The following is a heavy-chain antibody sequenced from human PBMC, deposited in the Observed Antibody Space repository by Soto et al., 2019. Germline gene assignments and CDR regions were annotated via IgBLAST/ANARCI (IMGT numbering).Heavy chain of an antibody. J-gene: IGHJ6*02. V-gene: IGHV1-18*01. CDR2: INGYNGNT. CDR1: GYTFTSYG. D-gene: IGHD3-16*01. CDR3: ARMGDVPYYYYGMDV. Sequence: QVQLEQSVAEVKKPGASVKVSCKASGYTFTSYGITWVRQAPGQGLEWLGWINGYNGNTNYAQKLQGRVTMTTDTSTSTAYMELRSLRSDDTAVYYCARMGDVPYYYYGMDVWGQGTTVTVSS.